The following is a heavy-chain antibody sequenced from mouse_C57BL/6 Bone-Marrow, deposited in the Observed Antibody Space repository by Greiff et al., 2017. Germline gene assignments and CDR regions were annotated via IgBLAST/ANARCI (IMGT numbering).Heavy chain of an antibody. D-gene: IGHD1-1*01. CDR2: ISSGGSYT. CDR3: ARLRDAMDY. CDR1: GFTFSSYG. Sequence: DVHLVESGGDLVKPGGSLKLSCAASGFTFSSYGMSWVRQTPDKRLEWVATISSGGSYTYYPDSVKGRFTISRDNAKNTLYLQMSSLKSEDTAMYYCARLRDAMDYWGQGTSVTVSS. V-gene: IGHV5-6*01. J-gene: IGHJ4*01.